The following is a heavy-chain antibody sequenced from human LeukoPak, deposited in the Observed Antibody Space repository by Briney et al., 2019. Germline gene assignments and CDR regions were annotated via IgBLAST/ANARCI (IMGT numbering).Heavy chain of an antibody. CDR3: ARVLGGYYTQYNWFDP. D-gene: IGHD3-3*01. CDR2: INPSGGST. Sequence: ASVKVSCKASGYTFTGYYMHWVRQAPGQGLEWMGIINPSGGSTSYAQKFQGRVTMTRDTSTSTVYMELSSLRSEDTAVYYCARVLGGYYTQYNWFDPWGQGTLVTVSS. J-gene: IGHJ5*02. CDR1: GYTFTGYY. V-gene: IGHV1-46*01.